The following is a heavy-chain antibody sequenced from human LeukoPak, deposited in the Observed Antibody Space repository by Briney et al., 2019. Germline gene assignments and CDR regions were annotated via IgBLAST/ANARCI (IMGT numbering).Heavy chain of an antibody. CDR3: ANGSVYYSASSGYAPLDY. Sequence: ALRLSCAAPGFTFDDYARHGGRQAPGGGVERGSGISKDNGSIGYADFVNARFTISSDIAKYFMYLPMNSLRADGTALYYCANGSVYYSASSGYAPLDYWGQGTLVTVSS. D-gene: IGHD3-22*01. V-gene: IGHV3-9*01. CDR1: GFTFDDYA. CDR2: ISKDNGSI. J-gene: IGHJ4*02.